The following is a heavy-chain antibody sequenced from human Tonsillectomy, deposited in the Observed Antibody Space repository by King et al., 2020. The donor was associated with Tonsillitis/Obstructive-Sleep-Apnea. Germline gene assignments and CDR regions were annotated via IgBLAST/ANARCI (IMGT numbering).Heavy chain of an antibody. CDR3: ARRDSEPSYHYSGMDV. CDR2: ISAYNGNT. CDR1: GYTFTNYG. Sequence: QLVQSGAEVKKPGASVKVSCKASGYTFTNYGISWVRQAPGQGLEWMGWISAYNGNTNYAQKLQGRVTMTTDTSTSTAYMELRSLRSDDTAVYYCARRDSEPSYHYSGMDVWGQGTTVTVSS. D-gene: IGHD2-21*02. V-gene: IGHV1-18*01. J-gene: IGHJ6*02.